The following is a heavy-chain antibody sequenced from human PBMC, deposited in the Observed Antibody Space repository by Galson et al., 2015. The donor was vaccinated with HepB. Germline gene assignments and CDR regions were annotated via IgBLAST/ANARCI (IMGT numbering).Heavy chain of an antibody. J-gene: IGHJ4*02. CDR1: GYTFTGYY. D-gene: IGHD6-13*01. V-gene: IGHV1-2*02. CDR2: INPNSGGT. CDR3: ARDSTGLGSSWYYFDY. Sequence: SVKVSCKASGYTFTGYYVHWVRQAPGQGLEWMGWINPNSGGTNYAQKFQGRVTMTRDTSISTAYMELSRLRSDETAVYYCARDSTGLGSSWYYFDYWGQGTLVTVSS.